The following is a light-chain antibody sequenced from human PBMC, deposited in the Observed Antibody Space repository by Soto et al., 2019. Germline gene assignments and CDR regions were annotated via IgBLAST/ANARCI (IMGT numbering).Light chain of an antibody. CDR1: QSVSSW. CDR3: QQYYIYPYT. CDR2: KAS. V-gene: IGKV1-5*03. Sequence: DIQMTQSPSTLSASVGDRVTITCRASQSVSSWLAWYQQKPGKAPTLLIYKASTLQSGAPSTFSGSVSGTEFTLTISCLQPDDFATYYCQQYYIYPYTFGLGTKVDIK. J-gene: IGKJ2*01.